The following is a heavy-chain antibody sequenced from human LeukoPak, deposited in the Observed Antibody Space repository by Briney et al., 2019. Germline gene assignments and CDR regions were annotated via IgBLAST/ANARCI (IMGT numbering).Heavy chain of an antibody. CDR2: INSDGSST. D-gene: IGHD6-13*01. CDR3: AKDLSSSSWYVCAFDI. Sequence: PGGSLRLSCAASGFTFSSYWMHWVRHAPGKGLVWVSRINSDGSSTSYADSVKGRFTISRDNAKNTLYLQMNSLRAEDTALYYCAKDLSSSSWYVCAFDIWGQGTMVTVSS. J-gene: IGHJ3*02. V-gene: IGHV3-74*01. CDR1: GFTFSSYW.